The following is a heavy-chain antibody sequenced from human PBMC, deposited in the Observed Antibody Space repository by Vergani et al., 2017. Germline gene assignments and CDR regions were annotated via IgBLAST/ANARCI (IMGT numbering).Heavy chain of an antibody. Sequence: QVQLVESGGGVVQPGRSLRLSCAASGFTFNQYGMHWVRQAPGKGLEWVAVTWYDGSNKYYGDSVKGRFTISRDNSKNTVYLQMNSLRTEDTALYCCAKNSGSGAPDYWGQGTLVTVSS. CDR2: TWYDGSNK. CDR1: GFTFNQYG. CDR3: AKNSGSGAPDY. J-gene: IGHJ4*02. D-gene: IGHD3-10*01. V-gene: IGHV3-33*06.